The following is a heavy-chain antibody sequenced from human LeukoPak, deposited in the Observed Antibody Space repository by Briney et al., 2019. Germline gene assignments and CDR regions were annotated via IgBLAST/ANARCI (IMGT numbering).Heavy chain of an antibody. D-gene: IGHD3-22*01. Sequence: ASVKVSCKASGYTFTVYFMHWVRQAPGQGREWMGIINPSGGSTLYPQRFQGRVTMTSDTSTSTVYMELSSLRSEDTAVYYCARGDSSGYFDYWGQGTLVTVSS. CDR2: INPSGGST. CDR3: ARGDSSGYFDY. J-gene: IGHJ4*02. CDR1: GYTFTVYF. V-gene: IGHV1-46*01.